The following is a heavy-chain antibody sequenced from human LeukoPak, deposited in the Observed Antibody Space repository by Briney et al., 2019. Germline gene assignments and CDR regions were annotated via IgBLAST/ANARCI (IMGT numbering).Heavy chain of an antibody. CDR2: ISRSGSII. D-gene: IGHD2-8*01. CDR3: ASGGRDRCIRFWFDP. V-gene: IGHV3-48*03. J-gene: IGHJ5*02. Sequence: PGGSLRLSCAASAFTFSSYEMNWVRQAPGKGLEWVSYISRSGSIIYYADSVRGRFTISRDNAKNSLYLHMNSLRAEDTAVYYCASGGRDRCIRFWFDPWGQGTLVTVSS. CDR1: AFTFSSYE.